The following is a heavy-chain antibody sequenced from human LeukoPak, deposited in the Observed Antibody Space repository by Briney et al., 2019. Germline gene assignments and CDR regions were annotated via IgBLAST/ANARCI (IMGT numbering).Heavy chain of an antibody. V-gene: IGHV4-34*01. CDR1: GGSFSGYY. Sequence: SETLSLTCAVYGGSFSGYYWSWIRQPPGKGLEWIGEINHSGSTNYNPSLKSRVTISVDTSKNQFSLKLSSVTAADTAVYYCARGVRITMVRGVIKPPEFEYWGQGTLVTVSS. J-gene: IGHJ4*02. D-gene: IGHD3-10*01. CDR2: INHSGST. CDR3: ARGVRITMVRGVIKPPEFEY.